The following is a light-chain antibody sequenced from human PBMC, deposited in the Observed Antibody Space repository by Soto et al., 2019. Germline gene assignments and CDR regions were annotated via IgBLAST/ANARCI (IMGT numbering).Light chain of an antibody. CDR3: QQYGSSPWT. V-gene: IGKV3-20*01. Sequence: EIVLTQSPGTLSLSPGERATLSCRASQSVSSNYLAWYQQKPGQAPRPLIYGASSRATGIPDRFSGSGAGTDFTLTISRLESEYFAVYYCQQYGSSPWTFGQGTKV. CDR2: GAS. CDR1: QSVSSNY. J-gene: IGKJ1*01.